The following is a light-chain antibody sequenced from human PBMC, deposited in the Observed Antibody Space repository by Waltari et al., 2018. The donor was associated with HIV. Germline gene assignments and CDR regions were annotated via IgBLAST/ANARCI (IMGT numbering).Light chain of an antibody. CDR2: GAS. CDR3: QQYGSSPTWT. Sequence: IVLTQSPGTLSLSPGERATLSCRASQSVSSSYFAWYQQKPGQAPRLLIYGASSRATGIPDRFSGSGSGTDFTLTISRLEPEDFAMYFCQQYGSSPTWTFGQGTKVEIK. J-gene: IGKJ1*01. V-gene: IGKV3-20*01. CDR1: QSVSSSY.